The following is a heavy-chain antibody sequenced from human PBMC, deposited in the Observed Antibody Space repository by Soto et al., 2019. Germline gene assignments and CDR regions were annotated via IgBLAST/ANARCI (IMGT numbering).Heavy chain of an antibody. D-gene: IGHD2-15*01. CDR1: GGTFSSYA. CDR2: IIPIFGTA. CDR3: ARDSPDGSGGSCYADYYYGMDV. Sequence: QVQLVQSGAEVKKPGSSVKVSCKASGGTFSSYAISWVRQAPGQGLEWMGGIIPIFGTANYAQKFQGRVTITADESTSTAYMELSSLRAEDTAVYYCARDSPDGSGGSCYADYYYGMDVWGQGTTVTVSS. V-gene: IGHV1-69*01. J-gene: IGHJ6*02.